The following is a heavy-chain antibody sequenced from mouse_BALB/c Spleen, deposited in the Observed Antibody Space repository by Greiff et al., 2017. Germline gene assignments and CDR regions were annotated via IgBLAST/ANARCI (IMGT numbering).Heavy chain of an antibody. Sequence: VQLQQSGPGLVAPSQSLSITCTVSGFSLTSYGVHWVRQPPGKGLEWLGVIWAGGSTNYNSALMSRLSISKDNSKSQVFLKMSSLQTDDTAMYYCAREGYYGSSFYAMDYWGQGTSVTVSS. CDR1: GFSLTSYG. D-gene: IGHD1-1*01. CDR2: IWAGGST. J-gene: IGHJ4*01. V-gene: IGHV2-9*02. CDR3: AREGYYGSSFYAMDY.